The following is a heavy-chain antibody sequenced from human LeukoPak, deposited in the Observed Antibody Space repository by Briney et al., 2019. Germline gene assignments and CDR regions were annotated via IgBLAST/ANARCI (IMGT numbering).Heavy chain of an antibody. CDR2: IYDSGST. D-gene: IGHD5-18*01. V-gene: IGHV4-39*07. CDR3: ARGQRGYSYGPSDY. CDR1: GGSIRSSYYY. J-gene: IGHJ4*02. Sequence: SETLSLTCTVSGGSIRSSYYYWGWIRQPPGKGLEWIGSIYDSGSTCYNPSLKSRVTISVDTSKNQFSLKLSSVTAADTAVYYCARGQRGYSYGPSDYWGQGTLVTVS.